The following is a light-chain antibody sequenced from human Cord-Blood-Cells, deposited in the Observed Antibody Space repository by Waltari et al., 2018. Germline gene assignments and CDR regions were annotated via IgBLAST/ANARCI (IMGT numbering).Light chain of an antibody. CDR2: EGS. J-gene: IGLJ3*02. CDR3: CSYAGSSTWV. V-gene: IGLV2-23*01. CDR1: SRDVGSYNL. Sequence: QSALTQPASVSGSPGQSITISSTGTSRDVGSYNLVSWYQQHPGKAPKLMIYEGSKRPSGVSNRFSGSKSGNTASLTISGLQAEDEADYYCCSYAGSSTWVFSGGTKLTVL.